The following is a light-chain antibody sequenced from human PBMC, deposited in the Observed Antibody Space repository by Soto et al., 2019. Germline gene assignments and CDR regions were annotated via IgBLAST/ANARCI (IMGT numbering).Light chain of an antibody. Sequence: EIVMTQSPGTLSVSPGERAALSCRASQRVSSNLAWYQQKPGQAPRLLIYGASTRATGIPARFSGSGSGTEFTLSVSSLQSEASAIYSCQQFTKWHLTFGGENRVQIK. CDR1: QRVSSN. CDR2: GAS. J-gene: IGKJ4*01. CDR3: QQFTKWHLT. V-gene: IGKV3-15*01.